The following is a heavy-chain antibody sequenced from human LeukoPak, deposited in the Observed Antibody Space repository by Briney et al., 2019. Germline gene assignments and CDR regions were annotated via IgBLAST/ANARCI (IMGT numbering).Heavy chain of an antibody. D-gene: IGHD3-16*01. CDR2: MQSTGNS. CDR3: ARDKQHSYGRYFDH. J-gene: IGHJ4*02. V-gene: IGHV4-4*08. Sequence: SETVSLTCTVSGDFLSTYHWNWIRKPPGKGLERIGYMQSTGNSKYNPSLKSRVNIFVDTSKNQVALILRSVTPEDTAVYYCARDKQHSYGRYFDHWGQGALVTVSS. CDR1: GDFLSTYH.